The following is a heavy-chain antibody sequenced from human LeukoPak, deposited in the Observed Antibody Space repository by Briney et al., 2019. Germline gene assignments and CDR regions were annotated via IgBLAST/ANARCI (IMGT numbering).Heavy chain of an antibody. V-gene: IGHV4-59*01. J-gene: IGHJ3*02. Sequence: SKTLSLTCTVSGGSISSYYWSWIRQPPGKGLEWIGYIYYSGSTSYNPSLKSRVTISVDTSKNQFSLRLSSVTAADTAVYYCARDLGGYDDAFDIWGQGTMVTVSS. CDR2: IYYSGST. CDR3: ARDLGGYDDAFDI. D-gene: IGHD3-16*01. CDR1: GGSISSYY.